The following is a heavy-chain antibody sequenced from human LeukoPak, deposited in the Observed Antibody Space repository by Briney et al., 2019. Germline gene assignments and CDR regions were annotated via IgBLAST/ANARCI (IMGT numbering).Heavy chain of an antibody. Sequence: ASVKVSCKASGYTFTGYYMHWVRQAPGQGLEWMGRINPNSGGTNYAQKFQGRVTMTRDTSTSTAYMELSRLRSDDTAVYYCARSGVGDGYNNFDYWGQGTLVTVSS. CDR1: GYTFTGYY. CDR2: INPNSGGT. D-gene: IGHD5-24*01. J-gene: IGHJ4*02. CDR3: ARSGVGDGYNNFDY. V-gene: IGHV1-2*06.